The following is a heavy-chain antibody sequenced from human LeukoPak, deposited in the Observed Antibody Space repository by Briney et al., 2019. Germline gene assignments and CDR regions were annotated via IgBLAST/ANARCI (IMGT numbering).Heavy chain of an antibody. CDR2: ISSSSSTI. V-gene: IGHV3-48*01. D-gene: IGHD5-18*01. Sequence: PGGSLRLSCAASGFTFSSYSMNWVRQAPGKGLEWVSYISSSSSTIYYADSVKGRFTISRDNAKNSLYLQMNSLRAEDTAVYYCARDRRGYSYGYPDYWGQGTLVTVSS. CDR1: GFTFSSYS. J-gene: IGHJ4*02. CDR3: ARDRRGYSYGYPDY.